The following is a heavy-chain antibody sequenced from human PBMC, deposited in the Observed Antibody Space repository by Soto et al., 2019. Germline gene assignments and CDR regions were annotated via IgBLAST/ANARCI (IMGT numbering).Heavy chain of an antibody. CDR2: IYWDDDK. J-gene: IGHJ5*02. Sequence: QITLKESGPTLVKPTQTLTLTCTFSGFSLTTSGVGVGWIRQSPGKALEWLAVIYWDDDKRYSPSLKSRLTITKXXSXNXXVLTLTNMDPVDTATYYCTHRRPFSSYWDGGWFDPWGQGTLVTVSS. CDR3: THRRPFSSYWDGGWFDP. CDR1: GFSLTTSGVG. V-gene: IGHV2-5*02. D-gene: IGHD2-15*01.